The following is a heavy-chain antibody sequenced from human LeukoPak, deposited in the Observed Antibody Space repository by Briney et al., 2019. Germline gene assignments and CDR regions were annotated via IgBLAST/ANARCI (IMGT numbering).Heavy chain of an antibody. CDR2: IIPIFGKA. J-gene: IGHJ4*02. Sequence: SSVKVSCKASGGTFISYAISWVRQAPGQGLEWMGRIIPIFGKAKNERKFQGRGTITTDEYTSTAYKELSSLRSEDTAVYYCASGQLELLHYWGQGTLVTVSS. CDR1: GGTFISYA. V-gene: IGHV1-69*05. D-gene: IGHD1-26*01. CDR3: ASGQLELLHY.